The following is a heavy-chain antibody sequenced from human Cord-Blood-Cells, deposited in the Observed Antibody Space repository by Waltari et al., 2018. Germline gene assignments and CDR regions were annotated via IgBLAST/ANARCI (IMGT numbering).Heavy chain of an antibody. J-gene: IGHJ4*02. D-gene: IGHD3-10*01. CDR3: AHRRVGEGGGFVP. CDR1: GFSLSTSGVG. CDR2: IFWDGDE. Sequence: QITLKESGPTLVKPTQTLTLTCTFSGFSLSTSGVGVGWIRQPPGKALGWLEPIFWDGDERYSPSLKSRRTITKETSKNHVVRTMTNMDPGDTATYYCAHRRVGEGGGFVPWGQGTLVTVSS. V-gene: IGHV2-5*02.